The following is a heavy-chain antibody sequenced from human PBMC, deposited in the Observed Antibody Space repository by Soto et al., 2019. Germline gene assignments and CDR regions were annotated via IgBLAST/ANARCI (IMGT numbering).Heavy chain of an antibody. Sequence: QVQLVQSGAEVKKPGSSVKVSCKASGGTFSSYTISWVRQAPGQGLEWMGRIIPILGIANYAQKFQGRVTITADKSTSTAYRGLGSLSSEDTAVYSCARTATISSGPWGQGTLVTVSS. V-gene: IGHV1-69*02. CDR3: ARTATISSGP. D-gene: IGHD3-9*01. CDR2: IIPILGIA. J-gene: IGHJ5*02. CDR1: GGTFSSYT.